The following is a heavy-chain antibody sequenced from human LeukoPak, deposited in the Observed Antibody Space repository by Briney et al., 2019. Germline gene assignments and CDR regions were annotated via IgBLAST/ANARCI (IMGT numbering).Heavy chain of an antibody. CDR1: GFTVSSNC. Sequence: PGGSLGLSCAASGFTVSSNCMSWVRQAPGKGLEWVSVIYSGGSTYYADSVKGRFTISRDNSKNTLYLQMNSLRAEDTAVYYCAREPLEYSSSEDAFDIWGQGTMVTVSS. CDR2: IYSGGST. V-gene: IGHV3-53*01. D-gene: IGHD6-6*01. J-gene: IGHJ3*02. CDR3: AREPLEYSSSEDAFDI.